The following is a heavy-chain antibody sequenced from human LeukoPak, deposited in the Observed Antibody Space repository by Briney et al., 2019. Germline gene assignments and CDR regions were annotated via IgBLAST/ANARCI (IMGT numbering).Heavy chain of an antibody. D-gene: IGHD2-15*01. V-gene: IGHV3-53*01. Sequence: GGSLRLSCAASGFTVSSNYMSWVRQAPGKGLEWVSVIYSGGSTYYADSVKGRFTISRDNSKNTLYLQMNSLRAEDTTVYYCARDPLGYCSGGSCGDWGQGTLVTVS. CDR1: GFTVSSNY. J-gene: IGHJ4*02. CDR3: ARDPLGYCSGGSCGD. CDR2: IYSGGST.